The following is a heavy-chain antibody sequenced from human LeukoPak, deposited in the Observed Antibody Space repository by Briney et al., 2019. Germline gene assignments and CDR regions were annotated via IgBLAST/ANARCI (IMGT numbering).Heavy chain of an antibody. V-gene: IGHV4-39*01. D-gene: IGHD5-12*01. J-gene: IGHJ4*02. CDR2: FYYSGST. Sequence: SETLSLTCTVTGGSITSTSFYWAWIRQPLGKGLEWIGSFYYSGSTFYNPSLKSRVAISADTSKNQFSLTLSSVTAADTAVYFCARRRIVATIDYWGQGTLVTVSS. CDR3: ARRRIVATIDY. CDR1: GGSITSTSFY.